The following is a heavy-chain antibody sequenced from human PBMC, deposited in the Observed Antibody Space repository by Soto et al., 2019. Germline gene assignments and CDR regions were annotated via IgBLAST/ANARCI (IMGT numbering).Heavy chain of an antibody. V-gene: IGHV1-69*13. CDR2: IIPIFGTA. Sequence: GASVKVSCKASGGTFSSYAISWVRQAPGQGLEWMGGIIPIFGTANYAQKFQGRVTITADESTSTAYMELSSLRSEDTAVYYCARVEDYYGFPHYYYGMDVWGQGTTVTVSS. J-gene: IGHJ6*02. CDR3: ARVEDYYGFPHYYYGMDV. CDR1: GGTFSSYA. D-gene: IGHD3-10*01.